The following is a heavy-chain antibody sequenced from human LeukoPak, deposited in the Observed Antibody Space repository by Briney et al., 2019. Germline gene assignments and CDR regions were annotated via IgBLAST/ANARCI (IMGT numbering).Heavy chain of an antibody. V-gene: IGHV3-53*01. CDR3: AKPLGTSGWRGFDY. CDR1: GFTASRDY. Sequence: GGSLRLSCAVSGFTASRDYMSWVRQAPGKGLEWVSIIYSNGNTYYADSVKGRFTISRDNSKNTLYLQMNSLRAEDTAVYYCAKPLGTSGWRGFDYWGQGTLVTVSS. CDR2: IYSNGNT. J-gene: IGHJ4*02. D-gene: IGHD6-19*01.